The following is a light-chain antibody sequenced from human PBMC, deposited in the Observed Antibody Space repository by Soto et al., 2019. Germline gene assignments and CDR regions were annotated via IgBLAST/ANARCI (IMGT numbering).Light chain of an antibody. Sequence: DIQMTQSPSTLSASVGDRVTITCRASQTISSWLAWYQQXXXKAPKLLIYDASSLESGVPSRFSGSGSGTVFTLTISSLQPDDFATYYCQQYNSYPYTFGQGTKLEIK. V-gene: IGKV1-5*01. CDR3: QQYNSYPYT. J-gene: IGKJ2*01. CDR1: QTISSW. CDR2: DAS.